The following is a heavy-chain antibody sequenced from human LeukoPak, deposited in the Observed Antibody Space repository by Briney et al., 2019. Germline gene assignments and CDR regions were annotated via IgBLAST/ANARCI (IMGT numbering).Heavy chain of an antibody. V-gene: IGHV3-7*01. Sequence: GGSLRLSCAASGLTSSSYWMSWVRQAPGKGLEWVANIKQDGSEKYYVDSVKGRFTISRDNAKNSLYLQMNSLRAEDTAVYYCASFVLEWLFDYYMDVWGKGTTVTVSS. CDR3: ASFVLEWLFDYYMDV. D-gene: IGHD3-3*01. CDR2: IKQDGSEK. J-gene: IGHJ6*03. CDR1: GLTSSSYW.